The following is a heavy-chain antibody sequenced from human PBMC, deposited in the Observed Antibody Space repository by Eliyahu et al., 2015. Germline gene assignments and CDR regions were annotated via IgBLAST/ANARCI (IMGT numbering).Heavy chain of an antibody. Sequence: QVQLVQSGAEVXKPGASVKVSXXASXYXFXXYDINWVRQATGQGLEWMGWMNPNSGNTGYAQKFQGRVTMTRNTSISTAYMELSSLRSEDTAVYYCARGNYDFWSGFHGMDVWGQGTTVTVSS. CDR2: MNPNSGNT. CDR3: ARGNYDFWSGFHGMDV. CDR1: XYXFXXYD. V-gene: IGHV1-8*01. J-gene: IGHJ6*02. D-gene: IGHD3-3*01.